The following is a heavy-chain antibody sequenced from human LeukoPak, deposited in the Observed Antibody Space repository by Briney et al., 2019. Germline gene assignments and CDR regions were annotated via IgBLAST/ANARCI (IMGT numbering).Heavy chain of an antibody. CDR3: ASPIRDGYNMGAFDI. CDR2: INHSGST. Sequence: PETLSLTCAVYGGSFSGYYWSWIRQPPGKGLEWIGEINHSGSTNYNPSLKSRVTISVDTSKNQFSLKLSSVTAADTAVYYCASPIRDGYNMGAFDIWGQGTMVTVSS. V-gene: IGHV4-34*01. D-gene: IGHD5-24*01. J-gene: IGHJ3*02. CDR1: GGSFSGYY.